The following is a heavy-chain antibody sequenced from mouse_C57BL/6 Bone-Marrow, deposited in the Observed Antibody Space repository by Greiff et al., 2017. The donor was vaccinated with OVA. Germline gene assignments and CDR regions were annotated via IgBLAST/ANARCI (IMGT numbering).Heavy chain of an antibody. CDR3: ATTGYYYGSSYPYFDY. D-gene: IGHD1-1*01. V-gene: IGHV1-55*01. CDR1: GYTFTSYW. CDR2: IYPGSGST. J-gene: IGHJ2*01. Sequence: QVQLQQSGAELVKPGASVKMSCKASGYTFTSYWITWVKQRPGQGLEWIGDIYPGSGSTTYNEKFKSKATLTVDTSSSTAYMQLSSLTSEDSAVYYCATTGYYYGSSYPYFDYWGQGTTLTVSS.